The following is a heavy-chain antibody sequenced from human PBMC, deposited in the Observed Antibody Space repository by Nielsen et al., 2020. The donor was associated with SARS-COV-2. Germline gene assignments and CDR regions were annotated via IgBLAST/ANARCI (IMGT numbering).Heavy chain of an antibody. D-gene: IGHD4-11*01. J-gene: IGHJ4*02. Sequence: VRQPPGKGLEWVAVISYDGTNKYYADSVKGRFTISRDNSKSTLYLQMNSLRAEDTAVYYCAKDRSPYTVTADFDYWGQGTLVTVSS. V-gene: IGHV3-30*18. CDR2: ISYDGTNK. CDR3: AKDRSPYTVTADFDY.